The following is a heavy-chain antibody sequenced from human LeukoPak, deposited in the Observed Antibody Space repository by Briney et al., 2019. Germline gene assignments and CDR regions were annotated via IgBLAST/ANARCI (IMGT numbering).Heavy chain of an antibody. CDR3: ARSDYGSGSYPFDY. J-gene: IGHJ4*02. Sequence: SETLSLTCTVSGGSISSGGYYWSWIRQHPGKGLEWIGYIYYSGSTYYNPSIKSRVTISVDTSKNQFSLKLSSVTAADTAVYYCARSDYGSGSYPFDYWGQGTLVTVSS. CDR1: GGSISSGGYY. D-gene: IGHD3-10*01. CDR2: IYYSGST. V-gene: IGHV4-31*03.